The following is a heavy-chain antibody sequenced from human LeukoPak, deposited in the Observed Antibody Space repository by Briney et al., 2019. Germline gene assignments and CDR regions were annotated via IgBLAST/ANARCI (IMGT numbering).Heavy chain of an antibody. CDR3: ATAYYDFWSGHHAFDI. Sequence: GGSLQISFKGSGYSFTSYWIGWVRQMPGKGLEWMGIIYPGDSDTRYSPSFQGQVTISADKSISTAYLQWSSLKASDTAMYYCATAYYDFWSGHHAFDIWGQGTMVTVSS. D-gene: IGHD3-3*01. CDR2: IYPGDSDT. J-gene: IGHJ3*02. CDR1: GYSFTSYW. V-gene: IGHV5-51*01.